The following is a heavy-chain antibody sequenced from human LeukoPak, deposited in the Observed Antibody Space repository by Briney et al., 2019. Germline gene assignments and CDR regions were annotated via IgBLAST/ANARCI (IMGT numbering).Heavy chain of an antibody. D-gene: IGHD3-22*01. CDR2: IYPGDYDT. V-gene: IGHV5-51*01. J-gene: IGHJ3*02. Sequence: GESLKISCKGSGYIFTKYWIGWVRQMPGKGLEWMGIIYPGDYDTRYGPSFQGQVTISIDKSISTAYLHWSSLKASDAAVYYCARRDYYDSSGTYDGGAFDIWGQGTMVTVSS. CDR1: GYIFTKYW. CDR3: ARRDYYDSSGTYDGGAFDI.